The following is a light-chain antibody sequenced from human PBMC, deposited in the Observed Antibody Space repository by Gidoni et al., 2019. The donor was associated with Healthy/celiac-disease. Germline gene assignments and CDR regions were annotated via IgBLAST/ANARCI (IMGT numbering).Light chain of an antibody. J-gene: IGKJ3*01. Sequence: DIQMTQSPSSLSASVGDRVTITCRASQSIRSNLNWYQQKPGKAPNLLIYDATSLRGGVSSRFSGSGSGTDFTLTISSLQPEDFATYYCQQSHSTPQITFGPGTKVDIK. CDR3: QQSHSTPQIT. V-gene: IGKV1-39*01. CDR2: DAT. CDR1: QSIRSN.